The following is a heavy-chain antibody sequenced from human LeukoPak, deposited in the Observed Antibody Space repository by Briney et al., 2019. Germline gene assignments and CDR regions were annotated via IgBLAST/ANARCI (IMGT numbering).Heavy chain of an antibody. CDR3: ARDEYGDYFGY. Sequence: ASVKVSCKASGYTFTGYYMHWVRQAPGQGLEWMGWMNPNSGNTGYAQKFQGRVTMTRNTSISTAYMELSSLRSEDTAVYYCARDEYGDYFGYWGQGTLVTVSS. CDR1: GYTFTGYY. D-gene: IGHD4-17*01. CDR2: MNPNSGNT. V-gene: IGHV1-8*02. J-gene: IGHJ4*02.